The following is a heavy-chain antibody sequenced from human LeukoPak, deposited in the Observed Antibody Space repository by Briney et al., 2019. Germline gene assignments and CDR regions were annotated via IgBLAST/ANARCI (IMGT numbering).Heavy chain of an antibody. V-gene: IGHV7-4-1*02. Sequence: ASVEVSCKASGYTFTTYAMNWVRQAPGQGLEWMGWINTNTGNPTYAQAFTGRFVFSLDTSVSTAYLQISSLKAEDTAVYYCARGTVAGIRWFDYWGQGTLVTVSS. CDR3: ARGTVAGIRWFDY. CDR1: GYTFTTYA. CDR2: INTNTGNP. J-gene: IGHJ4*02. D-gene: IGHD6-19*01.